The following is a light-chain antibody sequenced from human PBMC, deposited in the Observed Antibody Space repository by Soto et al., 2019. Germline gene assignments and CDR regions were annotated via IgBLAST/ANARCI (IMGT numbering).Light chain of an antibody. CDR3: QQLNNYPRT. Sequence: DIQMTQSPSTLSASVGDRVTITCRASQSISSWLAWYQQKPGKAPKLLIYDACSLESGVPSRFSGSGSGTEFTLTISSLQPDDFATYYCQQLNNYPRTFGQGTKVEIK. J-gene: IGKJ1*01. CDR2: DAC. V-gene: IGKV1-5*01. CDR1: QSISSW.